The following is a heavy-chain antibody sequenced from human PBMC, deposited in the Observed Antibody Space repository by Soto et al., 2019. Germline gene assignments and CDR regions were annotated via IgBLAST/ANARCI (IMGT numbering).Heavy chain of an antibody. CDR3: ARGWEYMVRGVKGYYYYYGMDV. Sequence: SETLSLTCAVYGGSFSGYYWCWIRQPPGKGLEWVGEINNSGSTNYNPYLKSRVTISIDTSTNQFSLKLSSVTAADTAVYYCARGWEYMVRGVKGYYYYYGMDVWGQGTTVTVSS. J-gene: IGHJ6*02. CDR2: INNSGST. V-gene: IGHV4-34*01. CDR1: GGSFSGYY. D-gene: IGHD3-10*01.